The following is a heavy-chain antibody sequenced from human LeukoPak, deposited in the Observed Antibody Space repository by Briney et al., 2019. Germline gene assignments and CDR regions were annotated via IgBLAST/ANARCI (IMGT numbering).Heavy chain of an antibody. CDR3: ARDQRPSCLGGICYPGDY. CDR2: IVPVIGTA. J-gene: IGHJ4*02. CDR1: GGTFHSYI. Sequence: GASVKVSCKASGGTFHSYIVTWVRQAPGQGLEWMGGIVPVIGTANYAQKFQGRVTITADDSTSTAYMELRSLRSEDTAIYYCARDQRPSCLGGICYPGDYWGQGTLVTVTS. D-gene: IGHD2-15*01. V-gene: IGHV1-69*13.